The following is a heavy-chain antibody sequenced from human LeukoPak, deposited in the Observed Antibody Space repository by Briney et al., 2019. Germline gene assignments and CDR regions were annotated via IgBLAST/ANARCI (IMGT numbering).Heavy chain of an antibody. V-gene: IGHV3-21*01. D-gene: IGHD3-10*01. Sequence: GGSLRLSCAASGFTFGSYSMNWVRQAPGKGLEWVSSISSSSSYIYYADSVKGRFTISRDNAKNSLYPQMNSLRAEDTAVYYCARDAVLWVGFDYWGQGTLVTVSS. CDR1: GFTFGSYS. CDR3: ARDAVLWVGFDY. J-gene: IGHJ4*02. CDR2: ISSSSSYI.